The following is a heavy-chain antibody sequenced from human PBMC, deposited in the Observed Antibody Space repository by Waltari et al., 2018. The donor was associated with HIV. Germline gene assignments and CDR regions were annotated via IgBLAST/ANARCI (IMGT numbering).Heavy chain of an antibody. Sequence: QVQLVQSGAEVKKPGSSVKVSCKASGGTFSSYAISWVRQAPGQGLEWMGRIFPILGRATYAHKCQGGVTIAADKSTSTGYMEVSSLRSEDTAVYYWARAILDPDDMSGYRFDYWGQGTLVTVSS. J-gene: IGHJ4*02. CDR1: GGTFSSYA. CDR2: IFPILGRA. CDR3: ARAILDPDDMSGYRFDY. V-gene: IGHV1-69*04. D-gene: IGHD3-22*01.